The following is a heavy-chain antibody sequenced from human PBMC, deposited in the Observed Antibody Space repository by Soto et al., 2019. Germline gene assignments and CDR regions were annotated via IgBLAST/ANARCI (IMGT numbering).Heavy chain of an antibody. D-gene: IGHD3-22*01. V-gene: IGHV1-69*13. CDR3: ARMYYYDSSGYSSTYYYYGMDV. J-gene: IGHJ6*02. Sequence: GASVKVSCKASGGTFSSYAISWVRQAPGQGLGWMGGIIPIFGTANYAQKFQGRVTITADESTSTAYMELSSLRSEDTAVYYCARMYYYDSSGYSSTYYYYGMDVWGQGTTVTVSS. CDR2: IIPIFGTA. CDR1: GGTFSSYA.